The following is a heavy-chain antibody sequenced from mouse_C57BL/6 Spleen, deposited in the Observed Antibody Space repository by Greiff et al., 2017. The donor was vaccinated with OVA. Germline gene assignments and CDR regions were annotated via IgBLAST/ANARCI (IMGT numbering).Heavy chain of an antibody. J-gene: IGHJ4*01. Sequence: QVQLQQSGAELARPGASVKLSCKASGYTFTSYGISWVKQRTGQGLEWIGEIYPRSGNTYYNEKFKGKATLTADKSSSTAYMELRSLTSEDSAVYFCARWITTVVAKDAMDYWGQGTSVTVSS. CDR2: IYPRSGNT. V-gene: IGHV1-81*01. D-gene: IGHD1-1*01. CDR3: ARWITTVVAKDAMDY. CDR1: GYTFTSYG.